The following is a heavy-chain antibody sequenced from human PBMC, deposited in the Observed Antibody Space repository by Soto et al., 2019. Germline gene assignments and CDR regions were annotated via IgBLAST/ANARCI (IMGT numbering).Heavy chain of an antibody. CDR2: IKSKTDGGAT. CDR3: TTSTVTADYYYYYGMDV. J-gene: IGHJ6*02. V-gene: IGHV3-15*07. Sequence: PGGSLRLSCAASGFTFSNAWMNWVRQAPGKGLEWVGRIKSKTDGGATDYAAPVKGRFTISRDDSKNTLYLQMNSLKTEDTAVYYCTTSTVTADYYYYYGMDVRGQGTTVTVSS. D-gene: IGHD4-4*01. CDR1: GFTFSNAW.